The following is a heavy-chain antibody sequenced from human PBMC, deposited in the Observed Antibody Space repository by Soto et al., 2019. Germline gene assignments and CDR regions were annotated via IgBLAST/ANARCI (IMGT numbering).Heavy chain of an antibody. CDR1: GGSISGGGSY. CDR2: MYYSGSS. D-gene: IGHD3-10*01. Sequence: SETLSLTCTVSGGSISGGGSYWSWIRQRPGKGLEWIGYMYYSGSSYYNPSLKGRVTISVDTSKNQFSLKLSSVTAADTAVYYCAGRGGLWFGELSPVPWFDPWGQGTLVTVSS. CDR3: AGRGGLWFGELSPVPWFDP. V-gene: IGHV4-31*03. J-gene: IGHJ5*02.